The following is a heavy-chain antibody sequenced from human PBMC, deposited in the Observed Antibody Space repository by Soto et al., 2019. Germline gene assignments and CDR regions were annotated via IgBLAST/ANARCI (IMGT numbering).Heavy chain of an antibody. CDR1: GFTFSSYG. D-gene: IGHD6-13*01. Sequence: GGSLRLSCAASGFTFSSYGMHWVRQAPGKGLEWVAVISYDGSNKYYADSVKGRFTISRDNSKNTLYLQMNSLRAEDTAVYYCAKHTVDSSSRYYYYGLDVWGQGTMVTVSS. V-gene: IGHV3-30*18. CDR2: ISYDGSNK. CDR3: AKHTVDSSSRYYYYGLDV. J-gene: IGHJ6*02.